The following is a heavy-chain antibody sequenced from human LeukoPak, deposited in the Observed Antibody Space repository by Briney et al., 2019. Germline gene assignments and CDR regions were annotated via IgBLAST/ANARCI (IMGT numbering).Heavy chain of an antibody. CDR1: GFSFSNYW. V-gene: IGHV3-7*01. CDR2: TKPDGSEK. J-gene: IGHJ4*02. CDR3: ARDDGSSCFAY. Sequence: GGSLRLSCAASGFSFSNYWMDWIRQAPGKGLEWVGSTKPDGSEKYYVDSVKGRFTISRDNAKNSLYLQMNGLRAEDTAVYYCARDDGSSCFAYWGQGTQVTVSS. D-gene: IGHD3-10*01.